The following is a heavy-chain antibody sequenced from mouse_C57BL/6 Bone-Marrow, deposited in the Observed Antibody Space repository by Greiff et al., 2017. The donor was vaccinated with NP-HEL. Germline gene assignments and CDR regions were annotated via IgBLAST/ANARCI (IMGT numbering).Heavy chain of an antibody. D-gene: IGHD1-1*01. V-gene: IGHV1-69*01. CDR1: GYTFTSYW. J-gene: IGHJ3*01. Sequence: VQLQQPGAELVMPGASVKLSCKASGYTFTSYWMHWVKQRPGQGLEWIGELDPSDSYTNYNQKFKGKSTLTVDKSSSTAYMQLSSLTSEDSAVYYCARYYGSSLAWFAYWGQGTLVTVSA. CDR3: ARYYGSSLAWFAY. CDR2: LDPSDSYT.